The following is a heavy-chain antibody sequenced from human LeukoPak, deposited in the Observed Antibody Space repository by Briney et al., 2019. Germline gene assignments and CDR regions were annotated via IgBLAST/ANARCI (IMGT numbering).Heavy chain of an antibody. Sequence: GGSLRLSCAASGFTFSSYAMSWVRQAPGKGLEWVSGTSGSGRSIHYADSVKGRFTISRDNSKNTLYLQMNSLRADGTAVYYCAKDMNSWRDGSGLGDYFDYWGQGTLVTVSS. V-gene: IGHV3-23*01. CDR3: AKDMNSWRDGSGLGDYFDY. D-gene: IGHD6-19*01. J-gene: IGHJ4*02. CDR1: GFTFSSYA. CDR2: TSGSGRSI.